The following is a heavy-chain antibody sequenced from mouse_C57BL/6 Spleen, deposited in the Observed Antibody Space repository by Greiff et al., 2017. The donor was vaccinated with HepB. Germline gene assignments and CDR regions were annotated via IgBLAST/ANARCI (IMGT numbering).Heavy chain of an antibody. D-gene: IGHD5-1-1*01. CDR3: ARIPTSRYYYAMDY. Sequence: EVQLQESGPELVKPGASVKITCKASGYTFTDYNMDWVKQSHGKSLEWIGDINPNNGGTIYNQKFKGKATLTVDKSSSTAYMELRSLTSEDTAVYYCARIPTSRYYYAMDYWGQGTSVTVSS. V-gene: IGHV1-18*01. CDR2: INPNNGGT. CDR1: GYTFTDYN. J-gene: IGHJ4*01.